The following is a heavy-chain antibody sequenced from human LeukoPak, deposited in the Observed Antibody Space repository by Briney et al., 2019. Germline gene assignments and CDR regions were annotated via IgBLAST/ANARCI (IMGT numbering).Heavy chain of an antibody. V-gene: IGHV3-23*01. CDR3: ANVPTRITMVRGVDDY. CDR2: ISGSGGST. Sequence: PGGSLRLSCAASGFTFSSYGMSWVRQAPGKGLEWVSAISGSGGSTYYADSVKGRFTISRDNSKNTLYLQMNSLRAEDTAVYYCANVPTRITMVRGVDDYWGQGTLVTVSS. CDR1: GFTFSSYG. J-gene: IGHJ4*02. D-gene: IGHD3-10*01.